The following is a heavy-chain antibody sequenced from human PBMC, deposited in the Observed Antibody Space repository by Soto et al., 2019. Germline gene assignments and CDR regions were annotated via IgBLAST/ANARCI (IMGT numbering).Heavy chain of an antibody. CDR2: ISSNGGST. D-gene: IGHD5-18*01. CDR3: ARGGYSYGYPPTRYYYGMDV. Sequence: SGGSLRLSCAASGFTFSSYAMHWVRQAPGKGLEYVSAISSNGGSTYYADSVKGRFTISRDNSKNTLYLQMGSLRAEDMAVYYCARGGYSYGYPPTRYYYGMDVWGQGTTVTVSS. V-gene: IGHV3-64*02. J-gene: IGHJ6*02. CDR1: GFTFSSYA.